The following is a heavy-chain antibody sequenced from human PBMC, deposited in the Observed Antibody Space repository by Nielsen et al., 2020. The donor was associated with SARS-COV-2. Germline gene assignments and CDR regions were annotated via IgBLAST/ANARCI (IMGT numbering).Heavy chain of an antibody. D-gene: IGHD1-26*01. Sequence: SETLSLTCTVSGGSISSSSYCWGWIRQPPGKGLGCVGSNYNSGSTYYNPSHKSRVTISVNTSKNPFALKLSSFTAADTAVYYCAKIVGAFSFDYWGQGTLVTVSS. CDR3: AKIVGAFSFDY. CDR2: NYNSGST. V-gene: IGHV4-39*01. CDR1: GGSISSSSYC. J-gene: IGHJ4*02.